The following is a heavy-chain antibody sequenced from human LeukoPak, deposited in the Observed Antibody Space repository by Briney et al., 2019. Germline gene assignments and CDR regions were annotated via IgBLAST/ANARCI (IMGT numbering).Heavy chain of an antibody. V-gene: IGHV1-18*01. CDR3: ARGGVEYSSTPPSY. CDR2: ISAYNGNT. J-gene: IGHJ4*02. D-gene: IGHD6-6*01. Sequence: ASVKVSCKASGYTFTSYGISWVRQAPGQGLEWMGWISAYNGNTNFAQKLQGRVTMTRDTSISTAYMELSRLRSDDTAVYYCARGGVEYSSTPPSYWGQGTLVTVSS. CDR1: GYTFTSYG.